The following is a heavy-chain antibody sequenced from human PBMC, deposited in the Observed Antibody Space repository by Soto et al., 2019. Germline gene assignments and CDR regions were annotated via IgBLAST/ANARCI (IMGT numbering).Heavy chain of an antibody. D-gene: IGHD3-10*01. Sequence: SVKVSCKASGGTFSSYTISWVRQAPGQGLEWMGRIIPILGIANYAQKFQGRVTITADKSTSTAYMELSSLRSEDTAVYYCERGNEGSGRPQVYYFDYWGQGTLVTVSS. CDR2: IIPILGIA. CDR3: ERGNEGSGRPQVYYFDY. CDR1: GGTFSSYT. V-gene: IGHV1-69*02. J-gene: IGHJ4*02.